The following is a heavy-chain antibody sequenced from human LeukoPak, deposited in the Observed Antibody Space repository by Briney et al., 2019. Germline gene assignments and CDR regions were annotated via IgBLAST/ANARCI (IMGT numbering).Heavy chain of an antibody. CDR1: GGSFSGYY. J-gene: IGHJ6*03. CDR3: ARGRYYDFWSGPIYMDV. CDR2: INHSGST. Sequence: SETLSLTCAVYGGSFSGYYWSWIRQPPGKGLEWIGEINHSGSTNYNPSLKGRVTISVDTSKNQFSLKLSSVTAADTAVYYCARGRYYDFWSGPIYMDVWGKGTTVTISS. D-gene: IGHD3-3*01. V-gene: IGHV4-34*01.